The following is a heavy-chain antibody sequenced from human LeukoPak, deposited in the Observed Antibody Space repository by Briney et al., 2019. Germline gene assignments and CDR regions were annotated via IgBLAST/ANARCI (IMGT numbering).Heavy chain of an antibody. Sequence: ASVKVSCTASAYTFTDYYIHWVRQAPGQGLEWMGWINTNTGNPTYAQGFTGRFVFSLDTSVSTAYLQISSLKAEDTAVYYCARGPTDYDILTGPPNYYYYYMDVWGKGTTVIVSS. CDR3: ARGPTDYDILTGPPNYYYYYMDV. CDR2: INTNTGNP. D-gene: IGHD3-9*01. J-gene: IGHJ6*03. CDR1: AYTFTDYY. V-gene: IGHV7-4-1*02.